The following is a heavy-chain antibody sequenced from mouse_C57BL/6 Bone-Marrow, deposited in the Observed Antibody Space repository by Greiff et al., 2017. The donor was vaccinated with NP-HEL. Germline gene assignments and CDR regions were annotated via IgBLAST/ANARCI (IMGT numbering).Heavy chain of an antibody. CDR2: IYPGSGNT. D-gene: IGHD1-1*01. CDR3: ASGYYGSSYDY. V-gene: IGHV1-76*01. Sequence: QVQLKQSGAELVRPGASVKLSCKASGYTFTDYYINWVTQRPGQGLEWIARIYPGSGNTYYNEQFKGKATLTAEKSSSTAYMQLSSRTSEDSAVYVCASGYYGSSYDYWGQGTTLTVSS. CDR1: GYTFTDYY. J-gene: IGHJ2*01.